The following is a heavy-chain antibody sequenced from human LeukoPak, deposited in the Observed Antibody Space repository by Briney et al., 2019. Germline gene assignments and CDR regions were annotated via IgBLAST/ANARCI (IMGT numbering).Heavy chain of an antibody. CDR1: GGSISSYY. D-gene: IGHD3-22*01. J-gene: IGHJ3*02. Sequence: KASETLSLTCTVSGGSISSYYWSRIRQPPGKGLEGIGYIYYSGSTNYNPSLKSRVTISVDTSKNQFPLKLSSVTAADTAVYYCARVIRYYYDSSGYDAFDIWGQGTMVTVSS. CDR2: IYYSGST. CDR3: ARVIRYYYDSSGYDAFDI. V-gene: IGHV4-59*01.